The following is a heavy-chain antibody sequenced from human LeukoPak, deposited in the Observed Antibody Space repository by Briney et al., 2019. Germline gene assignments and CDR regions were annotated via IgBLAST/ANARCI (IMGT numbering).Heavy chain of an antibody. J-gene: IGHJ4*02. CDR2: ISSSSYI. CDR1: GFTFSSYS. Sequence: GGSLRLSCAASGFTFSSYSMNWVRQAPGKGLEWVSSISSSSYIYYADSVKGRFTISRDNAKNSLCLQMNSLRAEDTAVYYCARDRGYDIVLDYWGQGTLVTVSS. V-gene: IGHV3-21*01. CDR3: ARDRGYDIVLDY. D-gene: IGHD3-9*01.